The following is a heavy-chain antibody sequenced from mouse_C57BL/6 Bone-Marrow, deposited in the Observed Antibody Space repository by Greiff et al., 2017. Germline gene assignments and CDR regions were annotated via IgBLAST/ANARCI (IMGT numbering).Heavy chain of an antibody. D-gene: IGHD2-12*01. CDR3: ARYDWYYAMDY. V-gene: IGHV5-17*01. J-gene: IGHJ4*01. Sequence: EVKLMESGGGLVKPGGSLKLSCAASGFTFSDYGMHWVRQAPEKGLEWVAYISSGSSTIYYADTVKGRFTISRDNAKNTLFLQMTGLRCEDTAMYYCARYDWYYAMDYWGQGTSVTVSS. CDR1: GFTFSDYG. CDR2: ISSGSSTI.